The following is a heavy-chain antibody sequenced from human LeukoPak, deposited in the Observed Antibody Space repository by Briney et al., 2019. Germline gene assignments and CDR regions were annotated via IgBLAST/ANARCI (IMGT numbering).Heavy chain of an antibody. CDR1: WFTLCSHC. CDR3: ANLGGGIGPRDC. CDR2: ISDSGDST. V-gene: IGHV3-23*01. J-gene: IGHJ4*02. Sequence: GGLRLSLAAPWFTLCSHCMRWGRQGPREGAGWGLGISDSGDSTYYADSVKGRFTISRDNFQNTLYLEINNLRAEDTAVHYCANLGGGIGPRDCWGQGTLVTVSS. D-gene: IGHD3-16*01.